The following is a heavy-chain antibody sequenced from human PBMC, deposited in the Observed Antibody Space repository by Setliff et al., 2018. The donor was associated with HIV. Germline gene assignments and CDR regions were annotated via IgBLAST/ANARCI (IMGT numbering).Heavy chain of an antibody. CDR2: VTHSGRT. Sequence: PSETLSLTCAVYGGSFSGYYWSWIRQPPGKGLEWIGEVTHSGRTNYNPSLESRVTTSVDTSKKQFSRRLTSVTAADTAVYYCARGVRDNSGWSSYYFDYWGQGTLVTVS. J-gene: IGHJ4*02. D-gene: IGHD6-19*01. CDR3: ARGVRDNSGWSSYYFDY. V-gene: IGHV4-34*01. CDR1: GGSFSGYY.